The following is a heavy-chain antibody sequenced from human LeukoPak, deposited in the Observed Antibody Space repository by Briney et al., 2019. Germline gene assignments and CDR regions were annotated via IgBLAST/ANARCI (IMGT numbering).Heavy chain of an antibody. CDR1: GGTFSSYT. Sequence: SVKVSCKASGGTFSSYTISWVRQVPGQGLEWMGRIIPILGIANYAQKFQGRVTITADKSTSTAYMELSSLRSEDTAVYYCARDLPRNGADYWGQGTLVTVSS. CDR2: IIPILGIA. CDR3: ARDLPRNGADY. V-gene: IGHV1-69*04. J-gene: IGHJ4*02. D-gene: IGHD3-10*01.